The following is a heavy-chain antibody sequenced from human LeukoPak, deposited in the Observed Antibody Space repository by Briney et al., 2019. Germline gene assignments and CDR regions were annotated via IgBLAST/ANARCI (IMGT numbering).Heavy chain of an antibody. D-gene: IGHD4-17*01. J-gene: IGHJ6*02. CDR2: IYYSGST. V-gene: IGHV4-31*03. CDR1: GGSISSGGYY. Sequence: SQTLSLTCTVSGGSISSGGYYWSWIRQHPGKGLEWIGYIYYSGSTYYNPSLKSRVTISVDTSKNQFSLKLSSVTAADTAVYYCARRSATVTALYYYYYGMDVWGQGTAVTVSS. CDR3: ARRSATVTALYYYYYGMDV.